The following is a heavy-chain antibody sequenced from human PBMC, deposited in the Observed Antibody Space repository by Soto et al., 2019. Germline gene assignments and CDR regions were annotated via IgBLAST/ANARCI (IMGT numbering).Heavy chain of an antibody. CDR3: ARRGPDYYDTSGYYYFDY. J-gene: IGHJ4*02. Sequence: TGLDWVAAVTYDGTNKYYADSVKGRFTISRDNSKNTLYLQMNSLRAEDTAVYYCARRGPDYYDTSGYYYFDYWGLGTLVTVSS. D-gene: IGHD3-22*01. V-gene: IGHV3-30*04. CDR2: VTYDGTNK.